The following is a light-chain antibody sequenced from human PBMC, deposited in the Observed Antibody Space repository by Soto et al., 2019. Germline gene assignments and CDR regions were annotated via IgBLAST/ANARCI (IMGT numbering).Light chain of an antibody. V-gene: IGKV1-39*01. J-gene: IGKJ4*01. Sequence: DIQMTQSPSSLSASVGGRVAISCRASHYISTYLNWYQQRPGKAPKLLIYAASSLQSGVPSRFSGSGSGTDFTLTISSLQPEDFATYYCQQTYRTPLTFGGGTKVEIK. CDR3: QQTYRTPLT. CDR1: HYISTY. CDR2: AAS.